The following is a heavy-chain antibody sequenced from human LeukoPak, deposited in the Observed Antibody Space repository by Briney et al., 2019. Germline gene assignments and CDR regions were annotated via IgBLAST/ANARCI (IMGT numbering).Heavy chain of an antibody. CDR3: AIGGKPRGAAFDI. Sequence: PGGSLRLSCAASGFTVSSNYMSWVRQAPGKGLEWVSVIYSGGSTYYADSVKGRFTISRDNSNNTLYLQMNSLRAEDTAVYYCAIGGKPRGAAFDIWGQGTMVTVSS. V-gene: IGHV3-66*02. J-gene: IGHJ3*02. D-gene: IGHD3-10*01. CDR2: IYSGGST. CDR1: GFTVSSNY.